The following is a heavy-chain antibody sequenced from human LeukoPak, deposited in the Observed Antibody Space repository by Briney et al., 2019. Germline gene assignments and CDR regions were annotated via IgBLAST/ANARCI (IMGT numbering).Heavy chain of an antibody. J-gene: IGHJ4*01. CDR1: GFTFSDYS. D-gene: IGHD2-15*01. Sequence: GGSLRLSCAASGFTFSDYSFNWVRQAPGKGLEWVSSISSSSSYKYYADSLKGRFTISRDNAKNSLYLQVNRLRAEDTAVYYCARINDIDNSYHLDFWGHGTLVTVSS. CDR3: ARINDIDNSYHLDF. CDR2: ISSSSSYK. V-gene: IGHV3-21*01.